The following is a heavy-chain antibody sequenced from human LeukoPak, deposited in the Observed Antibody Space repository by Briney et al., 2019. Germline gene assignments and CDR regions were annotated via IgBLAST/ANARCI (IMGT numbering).Heavy chain of an antibody. J-gene: IGHJ4*02. V-gene: IGHV3-30*02. Sequence: HPGGSLRLSCAASGFTFSSYGMHWVRQAPGKGLEWVVFIRYDGSNKYYADSVKGRFTISRDNSKNTLYLQMNSLRAEDTAVYYCARILDSAWGELGYWGQGTLVTVSS. CDR1: GFTFSSYG. CDR3: ARILDSAWGELGY. CDR2: IRYDGSNK. D-gene: IGHD6-19*01.